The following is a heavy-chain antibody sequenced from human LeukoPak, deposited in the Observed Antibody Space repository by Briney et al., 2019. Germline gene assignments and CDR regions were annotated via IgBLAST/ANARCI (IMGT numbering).Heavy chain of an antibody. CDR2: ISSSSSTI. D-gene: IGHD7-27*01. J-gene: IGHJ3*02. CDR3: ARDRVELGWGAFEI. CDR1: GFPFRSYA. Sequence: GGSLRLSCAASGFPFRSYAMTWVRQAPGKGLEWVSYISSSSSTIYYADSVKGRFTISRDTAKNSLYLQMNSLRAEDTAVYYCARDRVELGWGAFEIWGQGTMVTVSS. V-gene: IGHV3-48*01.